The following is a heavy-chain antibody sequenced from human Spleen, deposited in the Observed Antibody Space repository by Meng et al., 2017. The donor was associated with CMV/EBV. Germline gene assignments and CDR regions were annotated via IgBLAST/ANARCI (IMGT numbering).Heavy chain of an antibody. CDR1: GGSITSYY. Sequence: SETLSLTCTVSGGSITSYYWSWIRQPPGKGLEWIGYIYYSGSTNYNPSLKSRVTISVDTSKNQFSLKLSSVTAADTAVYYCARGFLRLGELSLFSELGMDVWGQGTTVTVSS. CDR2: IYYSGST. CDR3: ARGFLRLGELSLFSELGMDV. V-gene: IGHV4-59*12. J-gene: IGHJ6*02. D-gene: IGHD3-16*02.